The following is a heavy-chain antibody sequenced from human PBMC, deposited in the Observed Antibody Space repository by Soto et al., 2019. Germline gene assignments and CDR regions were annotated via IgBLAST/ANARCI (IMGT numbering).Heavy chain of an antibody. CDR3: ARYCSSSSGYGVFDY. CDR1: GGSFSGYY. Sequence: QVQLQQWGAGLLKPSETLSLTCAVYGGSFSGYYWSWISQPPGKGLEWIGEIHHSGSPNYKPSLKSRVTISEDTSKKQFSLMLRSVTDADTAVYYGARYCSSSSGYGVFDYWGQGTLVTVSS. D-gene: IGHD2-2*01. CDR2: IHHSGSP. J-gene: IGHJ4*02. V-gene: IGHV4-34*01.